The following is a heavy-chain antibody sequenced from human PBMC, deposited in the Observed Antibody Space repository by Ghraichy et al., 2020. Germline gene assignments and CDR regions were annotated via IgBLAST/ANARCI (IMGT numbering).Heavy chain of an antibody. V-gene: IGHV3-21*01. CDR3: ARDISMRTNPFDY. D-gene: IGHD1-7*01. J-gene: IGHJ4*02. CDR2: ISSSSSYI. CDR1: GFTFSSYS. Sequence: GGSLRLSCAASGFTFSSYSMNWVRQAPGKGLEWVSSISSSSSYIYYADSVKGRFTISRDNAKNSLYLQMNSLRAEDTAVYYCARDISMRTNPFDYWGQGTLVTVSS.